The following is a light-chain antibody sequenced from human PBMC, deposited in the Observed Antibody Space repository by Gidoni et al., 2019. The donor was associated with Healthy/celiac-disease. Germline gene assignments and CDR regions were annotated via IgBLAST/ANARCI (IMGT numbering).Light chain of an antibody. Sequence: EIVLTQSPATLSLSPGERATLSCRASQSVSSYLAWYQQNPGQAPRLLIYDASNRATGIPARCSGSGSGTDFTLTISSLEPEDFAVYYCQQRSNWPRTFGQGTKLEIK. CDR1: QSVSSY. J-gene: IGKJ2*01. CDR2: DAS. V-gene: IGKV3-11*01. CDR3: QQRSNWPRT.